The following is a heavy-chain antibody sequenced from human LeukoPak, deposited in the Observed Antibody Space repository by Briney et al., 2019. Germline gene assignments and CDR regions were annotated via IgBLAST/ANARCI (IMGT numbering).Heavy chain of an antibody. Sequence: GGSLSLSCAASAFTFSTYGMHWVRQAPGKGLEWVAFIRYDGVNKYYADSVKGRSTISRDNSKNTLYLQMNSLRAEDTAVYYCAKVTYGSGTYGAFDSWGQGTLVTVSS. J-gene: IGHJ4*02. CDR1: AFTFSTYG. D-gene: IGHD3-10*01. CDR2: IRYDGVNK. CDR3: AKVTYGSGTYGAFDS. V-gene: IGHV3-30*02.